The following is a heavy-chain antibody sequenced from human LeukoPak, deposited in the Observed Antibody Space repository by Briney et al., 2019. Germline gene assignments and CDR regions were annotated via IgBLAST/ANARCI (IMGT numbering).Heavy chain of an antibody. J-gene: IGHJ4*02. CDR2: ISWNSGSI. D-gene: IGHD3-22*01. Sequence: GGSLRLSCAASGFTFDDYAMHWVRHAPGKGLEWVSGISWNSGSIDYADSVKGRFTISRDNAKNSLYLQMNSLRAEDTALYYCARLTSSYYDSSGYWYFDYWGQGTLVTVSS. CDR3: ARLTSSYYDSSGYWYFDY. CDR1: GFTFDDYA. V-gene: IGHV3-9*01.